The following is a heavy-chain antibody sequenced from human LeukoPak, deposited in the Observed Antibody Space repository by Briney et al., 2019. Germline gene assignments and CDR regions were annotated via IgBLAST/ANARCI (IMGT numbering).Heavy chain of an antibody. J-gene: IGHJ5*02. CDR3: ARADCSGSTCYLRRSWFDP. Sequence: GGSLRLSCAASGFRLSDYDMNWVRQAPGKGLEWVSSISTGSRYIYYAYSVKGRFTISRDDAKNSLYLQMDYLRAEDTAVYYCARADCSGSTCYLRRSWFDPWGQRTLVTVSS. V-gene: IGHV3-21*01. CDR1: GFRLSDYD. CDR2: ISTGSRYI. D-gene: IGHD2-2*01.